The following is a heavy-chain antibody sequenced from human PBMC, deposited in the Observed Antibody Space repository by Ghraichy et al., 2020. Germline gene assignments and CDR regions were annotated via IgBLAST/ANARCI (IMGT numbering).Heavy chain of an antibody. V-gene: IGHV3-21*01. CDR1: GFTFSSYS. CDR2: ISSSSSYI. Sequence: GGSLRLSCAASGFTFSSYSMNWVRQAPGKGLEWVSSISSSSSYIYYADSVKGRFTISRDNAKNSLYLQMNSLRAEDTAVYYCARGPSVGSSYGSYYFDYWGQGTLVTVSS. CDR3: ARGPSVGSSYGSYYFDY. J-gene: IGHJ4*02. D-gene: IGHD5-18*01.